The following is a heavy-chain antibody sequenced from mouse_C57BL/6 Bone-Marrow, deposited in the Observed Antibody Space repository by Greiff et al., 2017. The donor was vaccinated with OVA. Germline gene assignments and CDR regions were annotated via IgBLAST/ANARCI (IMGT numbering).Heavy chain of an antibody. J-gene: IGHJ2*01. CDR3: ARKSYYSNYDD. D-gene: IGHD2-5*01. CDR1: GYSFTGYY. V-gene: IGHV1-42*01. Sequence: VQLQQSGPELVKPGASVKISCKASGYSFTGYYMNWVKQSPEKSLEWIGEINPSTGGTTYNQKFKAKATLTVDKSSSTAYKQLKCQTSEDSAVYYCARKSYYSNYDDWGQGTTLTGSS. CDR2: INPSTGGT.